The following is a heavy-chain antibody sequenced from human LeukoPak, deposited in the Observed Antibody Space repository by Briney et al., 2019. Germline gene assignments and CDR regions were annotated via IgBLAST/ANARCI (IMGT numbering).Heavy chain of an antibody. CDR1: GFTFSNAW. Sequence: GGSLRLSCAASGFTFSNAWMSWVRQAPGKGLEWVGRIKSKTDGGTTDYAAPVKGRFTISRDDSKNTLYLQMNSLKTEDTAVYYCTTEHYGGYRGRVYWGQGTLVTVSS. D-gene: IGHD5-12*01. V-gene: IGHV3-15*01. J-gene: IGHJ4*02. CDR2: IKSKTDGGTT. CDR3: TTEHYGGYRGRVY.